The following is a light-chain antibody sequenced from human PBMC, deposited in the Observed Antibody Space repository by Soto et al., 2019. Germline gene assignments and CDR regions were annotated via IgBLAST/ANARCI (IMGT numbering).Light chain of an antibody. CDR3: AAWDDSLNAVV. J-gene: IGLJ2*01. V-gene: IGLV1-44*01. CDR1: RSNIGGHA. CDR2: SSD. Sequence: QSVVTQPPSASGTPGQTVSISCSGTRSNIGGHAVNWYQQLPGTAPKRLIFSSDQRPSGVPDRFSGSKSGTSASLAISGLQSEDEADYSCAAWDDSLNAVVFGGGTKVTVL.